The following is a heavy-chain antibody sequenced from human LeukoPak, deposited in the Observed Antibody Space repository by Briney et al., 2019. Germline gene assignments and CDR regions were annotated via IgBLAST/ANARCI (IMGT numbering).Heavy chain of an antibody. CDR3: ARHRGGPRLVDY. CDR2: IYYSGST. D-gene: IGHD3-10*01. CDR1: GGSISSSSYY. Sequence: SGTLSLTCTVSGGSISSSSYYWGWIRQPPGKGLQWIGSIYYSGSTYYNPSLKSRVTISVDTSKNQFSLNLSSVTAADTAVYYSARHRGGPRLVDYWGQGTLVTVSS. V-gene: IGHV4-39*01. J-gene: IGHJ4*02.